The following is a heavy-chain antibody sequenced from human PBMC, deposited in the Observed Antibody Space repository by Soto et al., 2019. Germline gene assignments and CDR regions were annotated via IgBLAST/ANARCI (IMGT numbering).Heavy chain of an antibody. CDR1: GFTISSNY. D-gene: IGHD3-9*01. V-gene: IGHV3-66*01. CDR2: IYSGGNT. Sequence: EVQLVESGGGLVQPGGSLRLSCAASGFTISSNYMSWVRQAPGKGLEWVSVIYSGGNTYYADSVTGRFTISRDNSKNTLYLQINSLRAEDTAVYYCATLTKYDILTGYYPCWGQGTLVTVSS. J-gene: IGHJ4*02. CDR3: ATLTKYDILTGYYPC.